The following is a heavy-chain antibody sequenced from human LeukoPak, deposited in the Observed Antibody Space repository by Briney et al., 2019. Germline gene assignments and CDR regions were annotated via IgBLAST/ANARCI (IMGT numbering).Heavy chain of an antibody. D-gene: IGHD3-3*02. CDR2: IYYSGST. Sequence: SETLSLTCTVSGGSISSGGYYWSWIRQHPGKGLEWIGYIYYSGSTYYNPSLKSRATISVDTSKNHFSLKLSSVTAADTAVYYCARSVTICGVGDGFDIWGQGTMVTVSS. V-gene: IGHV4-31*03. CDR3: ARSVTICGVGDGFDI. CDR1: GGSISSGGYY. J-gene: IGHJ3*02.